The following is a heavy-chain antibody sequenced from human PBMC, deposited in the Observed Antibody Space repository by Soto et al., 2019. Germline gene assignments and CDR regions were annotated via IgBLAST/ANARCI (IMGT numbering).Heavy chain of an antibody. CDR2: IWYDGSNE. D-gene: IGHD4-17*01. J-gene: IGHJ2*01. Sequence: QVQLVESGGGVVQPGRSLRLSCAASGFTFSKFGMHWVRQAPGKGLEWVAVIWYDGSNEYYPDSVKGRFTISRDNSKNTLYLQMNSLRAEDTAVYYCARLNTGWYFDFWGRGTLVTVSS. CDR1: GFTFSKFG. V-gene: IGHV3-33*01. CDR3: ARLNTGWYFDF.